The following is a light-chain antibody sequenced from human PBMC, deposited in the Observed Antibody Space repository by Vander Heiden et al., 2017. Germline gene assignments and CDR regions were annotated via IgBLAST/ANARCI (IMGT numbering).Light chain of an antibody. Sequence: STLTRPPYVPWPHGRSLAIPCPATTIDVDNDNYVSWYQQHPGKAPKLVIYDVTNRPSGVSNRFSGAKSGNTASLTISGLQPEDEADYYCSSYTTSSTQVFGTGTKVTVL. J-gene: IGLJ1*01. CDR2: DVT. CDR1: TIDVDNDNY. CDR3: SSYTTSSTQV. V-gene: IGLV2-14*03.